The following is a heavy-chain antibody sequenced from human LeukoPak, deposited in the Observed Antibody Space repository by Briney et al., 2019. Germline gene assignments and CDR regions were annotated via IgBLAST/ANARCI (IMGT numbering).Heavy chain of an antibody. CDR1: GFTFSSYA. Sequence: QSGGSLRLSCAASGFTFSSYAMSWVRQAPGKGLEWVSAISGSGGSTYYADSVKGRFTISRDNSKNTLYLQMNSLRAEDSAVYSCAKKMTTVITFDYWGQGTLVTVSS. V-gene: IGHV3-23*01. J-gene: IGHJ4*02. D-gene: IGHD4-17*01. CDR2: ISGSGGST. CDR3: AKKMTTVITFDY.